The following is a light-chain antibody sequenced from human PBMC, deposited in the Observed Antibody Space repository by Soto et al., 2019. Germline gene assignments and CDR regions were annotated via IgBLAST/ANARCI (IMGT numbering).Light chain of an antibody. CDR2: EVS. Sequence: ALTQPASVSGSPGQSITISCTGTSSDVGGYNYVSWYQQHPGKAPNLMIYEVSNRPSGVSNRFSGSKSGNTASLTISGLQAEDEADYYCSSYTSSSTLCVFGTGTKVTVL. J-gene: IGLJ1*01. CDR1: SSDVGGYNY. CDR3: SSYTSSSTLCV. V-gene: IGLV2-14*01.